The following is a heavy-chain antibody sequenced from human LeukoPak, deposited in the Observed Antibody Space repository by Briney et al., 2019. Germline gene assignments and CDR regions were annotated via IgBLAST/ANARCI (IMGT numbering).Heavy chain of an antibody. CDR1: GYTFTNYW. CDR3: ARRWYFGSEKYYAFDY. D-gene: IGHD3-10*01. CDR2: IYPGDSDT. Sequence: GESLKISCQASGYTFTNYWIGWVRQMPGKALEWMGIIYPGDSDTRYSPFFQGQVTISADKSISAAYLQWNSLKASDTAVYYCARRWYFGSEKYYAFDYWGQGTLVTVSS. J-gene: IGHJ4*02. V-gene: IGHV5-51*01.